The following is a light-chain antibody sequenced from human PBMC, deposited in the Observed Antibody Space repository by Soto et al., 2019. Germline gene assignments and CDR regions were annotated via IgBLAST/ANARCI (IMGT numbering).Light chain of an antibody. J-gene: IGKJ1*01. CDR1: QSISTF. CDR3: QQTFTTTWT. Sequence: DIQMTQSPSSLSASVGDRVTITCRASQSISTFLNWYQQRPGKVPSLLIYAASNLQSGVPSRFSGSGSGTDFTLTIYSLHPEDFATYYCQQTFTTTWTFGQGTEVVIK. CDR2: AAS. V-gene: IGKV1-39*01.